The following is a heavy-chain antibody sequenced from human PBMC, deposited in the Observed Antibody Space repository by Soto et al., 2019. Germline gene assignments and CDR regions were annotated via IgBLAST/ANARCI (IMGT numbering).Heavy chain of an antibody. Sequence: GGSLRLSCAASGFTFSSYAMHWVRQAPGKGLEWVAVISYDGSNKYYADSVKGRFTISRDNSKNTLYLQMNSLRAEDTAVYYCARSPYYDFWSGYPRNYYYYGMDVWGQGTTVTVSS. CDR1: GFTFSSYA. V-gene: IGHV3-30-3*01. CDR2: ISYDGSNK. CDR3: ARSPYYDFWSGYPRNYYYYGMDV. J-gene: IGHJ6*02. D-gene: IGHD3-3*01.